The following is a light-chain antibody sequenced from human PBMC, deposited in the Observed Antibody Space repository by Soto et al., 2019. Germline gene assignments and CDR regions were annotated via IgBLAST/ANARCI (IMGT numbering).Light chain of an antibody. Sequence: EIVMTQSPATLSVSPGERATLSCSASQSVSSNLAWYQQKPGQAPRLLIYGASTRATGIPARFSGSGSGTEFTLTISSLQSEDLAVYYCQQYNNWPPWTFGQGTKVDIK. CDR3: QQYNNWPPWT. J-gene: IGKJ1*01. V-gene: IGKV3-15*01. CDR2: GAS. CDR1: QSVSSN.